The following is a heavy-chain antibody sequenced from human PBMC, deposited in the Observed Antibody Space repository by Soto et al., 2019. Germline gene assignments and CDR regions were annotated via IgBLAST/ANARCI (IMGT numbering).Heavy chain of an antibody. Sequence: ASVKVSCKAPGYTFTSYYMHWVRQAPGQGLEWMGIINPSGGSTSYAQKFQGRVTMTRDTSTSTVYMELSSLRSEDTAVYYCARDTFYSSSSQIQDYYYYGMDVWGQGTTVTVSS. D-gene: IGHD6-6*01. CDR2: INPSGGST. CDR1: GYTFTSYY. CDR3: ARDTFYSSSSQIQDYYYYGMDV. J-gene: IGHJ6*02. V-gene: IGHV1-46*01.